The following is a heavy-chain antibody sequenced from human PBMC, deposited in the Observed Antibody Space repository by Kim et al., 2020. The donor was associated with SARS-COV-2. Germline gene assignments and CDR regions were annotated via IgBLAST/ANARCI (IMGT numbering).Heavy chain of an antibody. Sequence: TSNANSVKGRFTIPRDNAKNTLYLHRNSLGADDTAVYYCAKGFGGDRAYWGQGTLVTVSS. CDR3: AKGFGGDRAY. D-gene: IGHD2-21*01. V-gene: IGHV3-23*01. CDR2: T. J-gene: IGHJ4*02.